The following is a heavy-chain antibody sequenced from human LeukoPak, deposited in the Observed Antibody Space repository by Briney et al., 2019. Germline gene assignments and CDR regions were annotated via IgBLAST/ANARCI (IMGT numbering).Heavy chain of an antibody. J-gene: IGHJ4*02. V-gene: IGHV3-30*02. D-gene: IGHD5-18*01. CDR2: LRYDGSNK. CDR1: GFTFSSYG. Sequence: GGSLRLSCAASGFTFSSYGMHWVRQAPGKGLEWVAFLRYDGSNKYYADSVKGRFTISRDNSKNTLYLQMNSLRAEDTAVYYCARDSADTAQGYGYWGQGTLVTVSS. CDR3: ARDSADTAQGYGY.